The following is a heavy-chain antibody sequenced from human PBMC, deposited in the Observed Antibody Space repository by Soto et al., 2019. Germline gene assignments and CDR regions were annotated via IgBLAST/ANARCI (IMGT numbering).Heavy chain of an antibody. J-gene: IGHJ6*02. V-gene: IGHV4-61*01. CDR3: ARDQPYYDILTGHYYYYGMDV. CDR1: GGSVSSSSYY. D-gene: IGHD3-9*01. CDR2: VYYSGST. Sequence: QVQLQESGPGLVKPSETLSLTCTVSGGSVSSSSYYWSWIRQPPGKGLEWIGYVYYSGSTNYNPSHKSRVTITVDTSKNPFSLELSSVTAADTAVYYCARDQPYYDILTGHYYYYGMDVWGQGTTVTVSS.